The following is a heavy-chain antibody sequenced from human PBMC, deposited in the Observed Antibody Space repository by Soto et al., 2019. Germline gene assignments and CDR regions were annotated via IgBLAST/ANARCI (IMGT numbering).Heavy chain of an antibody. V-gene: IGHV1-18*01. CDR1: GYTFTSYG. J-gene: IGHJ6*02. Sequence: ASVKVSCKASGYTFTSYGISWVRQAPGQGLEWMGWISPYNGNTNYAQKLQGRVTMTTDTSTSTAYMELRSLGSDDTAVYYCARDGKGGYSYGAYGMDVWGQGTTVTVSS. D-gene: IGHD5-18*01. CDR3: ARDGKGGYSYGAYGMDV. CDR2: ISPYNGNT.